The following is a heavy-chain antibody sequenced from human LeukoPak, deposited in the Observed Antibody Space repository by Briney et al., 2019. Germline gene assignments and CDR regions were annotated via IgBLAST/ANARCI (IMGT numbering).Heavy chain of an antibody. CDR2: IGIAGDT. V-gene: IGHV3-13*01. J-gene: IGHJ4*02. Sequence: GGSLRLSCAVSGFSFSNYDMHWVRQAPGKGLEWVSAIGIAGDTYYPGSVKGRFTIFRENAKNSLYLQMNSLRAGDTAVYYCARGGYYDILTGYSALEHWGQGTLATVSS. D-gene: IGHD3-9*01. CDR3: ARGGYYDILTGYSALEH. CDR1: GFSFSNYD.